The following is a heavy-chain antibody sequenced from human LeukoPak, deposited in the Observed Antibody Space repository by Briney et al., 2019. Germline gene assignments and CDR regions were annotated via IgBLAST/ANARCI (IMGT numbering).Heavy chain of an antibody. D-gene: IGHD2-2*01. CDR3: ARDIRAYCSSTSCYYYYYMDV. Sequence: SETLSLTCAVSGYSISSGYYWGWIRQPPGKGPEWIGSIYHSGSTYYNPSLKSRVTISVDTSKNQFSLKLSSVTAADTAVYYCARDIRAYCSSTSCYYYYYMDVWGKGTTVTVSS. CDR1: GYSISSGYY. J-gene: IGHJ6*03. CDR2: IYHSGST. V-gene: IGHV4-38-2*02.